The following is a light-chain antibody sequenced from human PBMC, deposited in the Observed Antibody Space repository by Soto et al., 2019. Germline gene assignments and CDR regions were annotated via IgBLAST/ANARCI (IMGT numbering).Light chain of an antibody. CDR3: SSYTSSSTLGGV. CDR1: SSDVGGYNY. Sequence: QSALTQPASVSGSPGQSITISCTGTSSDVGGYNYVSWYQQHPGKAPKLMIYDVSNRPSGVSNRFSGSKSGNTASLTISGLPAEDEADYYCSSYTSSSTLGGVFGGGTKVTVL. J-gene: IGLJ2*01. V-gene: IGLV2-14*01. CDR2: DVS.